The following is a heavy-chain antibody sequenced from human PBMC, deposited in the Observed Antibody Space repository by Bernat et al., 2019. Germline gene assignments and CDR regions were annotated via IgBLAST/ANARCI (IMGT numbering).Heavy chain of an antibody. Sequence: QVQLQESGPGLVKPSQTLSLTCTVSGGSISRGGYYWSWIRQHPGKGLEWIGYIYYSGSTYYSPSLKSRVTISVDTSKNQFSLKLSSVTAADTVVYYCARADQDIVVVSAIPGVAFDIWGQGTMVTVSS. CDR1: GGSISRGGYY. J-gene: IGHJ3*02. V-gene: IGHV4-31*03. D-gene: IGHD2-21*01. CDR3: ARADQDIVVVSAIPGVAFDI. CDR2: IYYSGST.